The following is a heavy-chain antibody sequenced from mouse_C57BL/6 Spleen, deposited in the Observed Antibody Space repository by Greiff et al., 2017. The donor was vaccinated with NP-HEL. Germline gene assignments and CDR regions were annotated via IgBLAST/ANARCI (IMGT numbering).Heavy chain of an antibody. Sequence: EVQLVESGGGLVKPGGSLKLSCAASGFTFSDYGMHWVRQAPEKGLEWVAYISSGSSTIYYADTVKGRFTISRDNAKNTLFLQMTSLRSEDTAMYYCARLRYYGSSLDYWGQGTTLTVSS. CDR2: ISSGSSTI. V-gene: IGHV5-17*01. CDR3: ARLRYYGSSLDY. J-gene: IGHJ2*01. CDR1: GFTFSDYG. D-gene: IGHD1-1*01.